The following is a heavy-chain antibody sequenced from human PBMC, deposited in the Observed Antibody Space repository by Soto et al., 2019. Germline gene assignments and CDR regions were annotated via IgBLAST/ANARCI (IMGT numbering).Heavy chain of an antibody. V-gene: IGHV1-8*01. CDR3: ARVDSNYYYYYMDV. CDR2: MNPNSGNT. CDR1: GYTFTSYD. J-gene: IGHJ6*03. Sequence: QVQLVQSGAEVKKPGASVKVSCKASGYTFTSYDINWVRQASGQGLEWMGWMNPNSGNTGYAQKFQGRVTMTRNTSISTAYMELSSLRSEDTAVYYCARVDSNYYYYYMDVWGKGTTVTVSS.